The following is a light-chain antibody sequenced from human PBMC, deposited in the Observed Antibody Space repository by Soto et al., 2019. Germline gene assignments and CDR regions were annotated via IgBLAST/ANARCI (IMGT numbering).Light chain of an antibody. CDR2: NAS. J-gene: IGKJ3*01. V-gene: IGKV1-33*01. Sequence: DIQMAQSPSSLSASVGDRVTITWQASHDITSYLNWYQHKPGKAPTLLIYNASILEAGVPSRFSGSGSGTDFTFTISSLQPEDVATYYGQKCGYPPIFGPGTTVDFK. CDR3: QKCGYPPI. CDR1: HDITSY.